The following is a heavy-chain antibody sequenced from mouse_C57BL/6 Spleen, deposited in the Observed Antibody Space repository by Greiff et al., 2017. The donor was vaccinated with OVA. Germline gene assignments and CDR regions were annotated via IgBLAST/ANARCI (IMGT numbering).Heavy chain of an antibody. CDR2: IDPENGDT. V-gene: IGHV14-4*01. J-gene: IGHJ3*01. D-gene: IGHD3-1*01. CDR3: STSGYGGVWFAY. Sequence: VQLQQSGAELVRPGASVKLSCTASGFNIKDDYMHWVKQRPEQGLEWIGWIDPENGDTEYASKFQGKATITADTSSNTAYLQLSSLTSEDTAVYYCSTSGYGGVWFAYWGQGTLGTVSA. CDR1: GFNIKDDY.